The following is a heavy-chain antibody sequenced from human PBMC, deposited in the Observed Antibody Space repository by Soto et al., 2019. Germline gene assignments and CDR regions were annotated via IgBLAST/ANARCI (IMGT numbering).Heavy chain of an antibody. CDR1: GFTFSSYG. V-gene: IGHV3-33*01. D-gene: IGHD2-15*01. Sequence: QVQLVESGGGVVQPGRSLRLSCAASGFTFSSYGMHWVHQAPGKGLEWVAVIWYDGSNKYYADSVKGRFTISRDNSKNTLYLQMNSLRAEDTAVYYCARDAHCSGGSCYSGIFDYWGQGTLVTVSS. J-gene: IGHJ4*02. CDR3: ARDAHCSGGSCYSGIFDY. CDR2: IWYDGSNK.